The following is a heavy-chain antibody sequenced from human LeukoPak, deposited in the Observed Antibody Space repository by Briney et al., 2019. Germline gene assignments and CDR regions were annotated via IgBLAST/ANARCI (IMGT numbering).Heavy chain of an antibody. D-gene: IGHD3-3*01. CDR2: MNPNSGNT. Sequence: ASVKVSCKASGYTFTSYDINWVRQATGQGLEWMGWMNPNSGNTGYAQKFQGRVTITRNTSMSTAYMELSSLRSEDTAVYYCARTTRGGSYYDFWSGYYTTYYYYYYYMDVWGKGTTVTVSS. CDR1: GYTFTSYD. CDR3: ARTTRGGSYYDFWSGYYTTYYYYYYYMDV. V-gene: IGHV1-8*03. J-gene: IGHJ6*03.